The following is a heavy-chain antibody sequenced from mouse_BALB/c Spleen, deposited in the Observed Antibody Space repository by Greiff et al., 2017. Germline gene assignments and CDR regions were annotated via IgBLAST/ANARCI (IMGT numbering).Heavy chain of an antibody. CDR3: AGATIEAMDY. V-gene: IGHV5-12-2*01. CDR2: ISNGGGST. J-gene: IGHJ4*01. CDR1: GFTFSSYT. Sequence: EVQVVESGGGLVQPGGSLKLSCAASGFTFSSYTMSWVRQTPEKRLEWVAYISNGGGSTYYPDTVKGRFTISRDNAKNTLYLQMSSLKSEDTAMYYCAGATIEAMDYWGQGTSVTVSS. D-gene: IGHD2-12*01.